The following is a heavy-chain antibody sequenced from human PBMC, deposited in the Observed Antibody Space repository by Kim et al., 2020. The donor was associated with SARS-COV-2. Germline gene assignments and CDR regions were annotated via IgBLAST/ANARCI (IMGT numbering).Heavy chain of an antibody. J-gene: IGHJ6*03. V-gene: IGHV4-59*01. CDR1: GGSISSYY. D-gene: IGHD6-13*01. Sequence: SETLSLTCTVSGGSISSYYWSWIRQPPGKGLEWIGYIYYSGSTNYNPSLKSRVTISVDTSKNQFSLKLSSVTAADTAVYYCAREAIAAAGPFDYYYYYMDVWGQGTTVTVSS. CDR3: AREAIAAAGPFDYYYYYMDV. CDR2: IYYSGST.